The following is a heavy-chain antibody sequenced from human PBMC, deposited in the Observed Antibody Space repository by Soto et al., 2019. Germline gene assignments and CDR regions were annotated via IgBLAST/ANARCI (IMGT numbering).Heavy chain of an antibody. J-gene: IGHJ4*02. CDR1: GFTSTSSA. Sequence: QMQLVQCGPEVKKPGTSVKVSCKSSGFTSTSSAVQWVRQAHGQGLEWIGWIVVGSGNTNYAQEFQERVTITRDMSTSTAYMELNTLRSADTAVYYCAAAPPHYYVWGQGTLVTVAS. CDR2: IVVGSGNT. D-gene: IGHD3-16*01. CDR3: AAAPPHYYV. V-gene: IGHV1-58*01.